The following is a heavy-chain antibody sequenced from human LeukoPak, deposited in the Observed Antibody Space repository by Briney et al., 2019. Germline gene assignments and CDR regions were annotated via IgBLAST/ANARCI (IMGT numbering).Heavy chain of an antibody. D-gene: IGHD3-10*01. Sequence: SETLSLTCSVSGDSISGYYWGWIRQPPGKGLEWIGYIYYSGSTNYNPSLKSRVTISVDTSKSQFSLKLTSVTAADTAVYYCAREYLLFKNTHHTGGRSYYTTRDVWGKGTTVTVS. CDR1: GDSISGYY. V-gene: IGHV4-59*12. CDR3: AREYLLFKNTHHTGGRSYYTTRDV. J-gene: IGHJ6*03. CDR2: IYYSGST.